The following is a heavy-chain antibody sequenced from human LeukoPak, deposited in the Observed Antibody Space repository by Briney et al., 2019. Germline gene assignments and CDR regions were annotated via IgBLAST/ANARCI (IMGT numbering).Heavy chain of an antibody. Sequence: GGSLRLSCAASGFTFSNFAMAWVRQTPGKGLEWVSGILAGGGSTYYADSVKGRFTISRDNSKNTLYLQMNSLRAEDTAVYYCAKYYYDSSGTLDYWGQGTLVTVSS. J-gene: IGHJ4*02. CDR3: AKYYYDSSGTLDY. V-gene: IGHV3-23*01. CDR1: GFTFSNFA. CDR2: ILAGGGST. D-gene: IGHD3-22*01.